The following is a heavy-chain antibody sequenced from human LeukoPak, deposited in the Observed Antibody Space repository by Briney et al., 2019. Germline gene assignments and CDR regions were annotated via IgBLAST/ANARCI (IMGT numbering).Heavy chain of an antibody. J-gene: IGHJ3*02. V-gene: IGHV1-2*02. CDR2: INPNSGGT. D-gene: IGHD5-12*01. CDR1: GYTFTGYY. Sequence: ASVKVSCKASGYTFTGYYMHWVRQAPGQGLEWMGWINPNSGGTNYAQKFQGRVTMTRDTSISTAYMELSRLRSDDTAVYYCAGEPIVAKVDAFDIWGQGTMVTVSS. CDR3: AGEPIVAKVDAFDI.